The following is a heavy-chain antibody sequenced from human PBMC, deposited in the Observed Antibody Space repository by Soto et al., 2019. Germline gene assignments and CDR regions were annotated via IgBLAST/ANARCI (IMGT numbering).Heavy chain of an antibody. CDR2: IYHSGST. Sequence: QLQLQESGSGLVKPSQTLSLTCAVSGGSISSGGYSWSWIRQPPGKGLEWIGYIYHSGSTYYNPSLKIRVTLSVDRSKNQFSLKRSSVTAADTAVYYCAAGGGLPRYYWGQGTLVTVSS. CDR3: AAGGGLPRYY. CDR1: GGSISSGGYS. V-gene: IGHV4-30-2*01. D-gene: IGHD5-12*01. J-gene: IGHJ4*02.